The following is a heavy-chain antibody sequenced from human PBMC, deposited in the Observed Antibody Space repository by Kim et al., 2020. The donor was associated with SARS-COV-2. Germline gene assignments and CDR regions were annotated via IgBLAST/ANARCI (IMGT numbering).Heavy chain of an antibody. CDR3: ARVDTAMVTGIDY. J-gene: IGHJ4*02. CDR2: ISAYNGNT. Sequence: ASVKVSCKASGYTFTNYVISWVRQAPGQGLEWLGWISAYNGNTNYVQKFQGRVTMTTDTSTTTAYMELRSLRSDDTAVYYCARVDTAMVTGIDYWGQGTLVTVSS. D-gene: IGHD5-18*01. CDR1: GYTFTNYV. V-gene: IGHV1-18*04.